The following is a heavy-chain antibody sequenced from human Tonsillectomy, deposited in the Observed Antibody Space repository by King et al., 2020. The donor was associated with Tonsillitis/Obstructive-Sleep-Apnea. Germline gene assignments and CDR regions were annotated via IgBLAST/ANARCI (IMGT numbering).Heavy chain of an antibody. J-gene: IGHJ4*02. Sequence: VQLVQSGAEVKKSGASVKVSCKASGYTFTSYGISWVRRAPGQGLEWMGWISAYNGDTNYAQKFQGRVTMTTDISTSTAYMELRSLRSDDTAVYYCARVNYDSSGYYDGFDYWGQGTLVTVSS. D-gene: IGHD3-22*01. CDR3: ARVNYDSSGYYDGFDY. V-gene: IGHV1-18*01. CDR1: GYTFTSYG. CDR2: ISAYNGDT.